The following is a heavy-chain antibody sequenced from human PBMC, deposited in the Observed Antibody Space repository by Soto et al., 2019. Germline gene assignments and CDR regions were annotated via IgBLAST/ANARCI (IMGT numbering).Heavy chain of an antibody. CDR3: ARGPYSSGYYVVDY. CDR1: GASISAYA. J-gene: IGHJ4*02. D-gene: IGHD3-22*01. V-gene: IGHV4-4*07. CDR2: LYSSGNT. Sequence: PSETLSLTCTVSGASISAYAWSWIRQPAGKGLEWIGRLYSSGNTNYNPSFKSRLTMSADASKNQFSLKLSSVTAEDTAVYYCARGPYSSGYYVVDYWGQGTLVTVSS.